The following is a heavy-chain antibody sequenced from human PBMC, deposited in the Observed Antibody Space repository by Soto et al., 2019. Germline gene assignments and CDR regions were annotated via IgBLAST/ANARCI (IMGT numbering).Heavy chain of an antibody. J-gene: IGHJ3*02. D-gene: IGHD3-10*01. CDR2: IYHSGSS. CDR1: GDSINSGGHY. V-gene: IGHV4-31*03. CDR3: ARSTVWFGDAFDI. Sequence: QVQLQESGPGLVRPSQTLSLSCTVSGDSINSGGHYWNWIRQRPGKGLEWIGYIYHSGSSYYIPSLRSRLRLSRAVSMHLSSLSLRPVTAADTALYFCARSTVWFGDAFDIWGPGTMVTVSS.